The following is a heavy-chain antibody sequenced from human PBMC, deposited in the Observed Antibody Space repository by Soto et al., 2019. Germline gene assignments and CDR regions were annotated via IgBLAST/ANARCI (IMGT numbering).Heavy chain of an antibody. CDR3: ARGEAAGNAYYY. V-gene: IGHV4-30-4*02. D-gene: IGHD6-13*01. CDR1: GGSISGGVHS. CDR2: IFDSGST. Sequence: SETLSLTCTVSGGSISGGVHSWSWIRQPPGKGLEWIGHIFDSGSTYYNPSLKSRLTISVDTSKNQFSLRLSSVTAADTAVYYCARGEAAGNAYYYWGQGTLVTVSS. J-gene: IGHJ4*02.